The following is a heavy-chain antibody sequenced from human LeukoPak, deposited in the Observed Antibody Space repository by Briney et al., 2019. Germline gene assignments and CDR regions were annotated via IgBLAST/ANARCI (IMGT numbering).Heavy chain of an antibody. V-gene: IGHV3-11*04. Sequence: GGSLRLSCAASGFTFSDYYMSWIRQPPGKGLEWVSYISSSGSTIYYADSVKGRFTISRDNAKNSLYLQMNSLRAEDTAVYYCARRGILEWLLSRENYYYYMDVWGKGTTVTVSS. CDR2: ISSSGSTI. J-gene: IGHJ6*03. CDR1: GFTFSDYY. D-gene: IGHD3-3*01. CDR3: ARRGILEWLLSRENYYYYMDV.